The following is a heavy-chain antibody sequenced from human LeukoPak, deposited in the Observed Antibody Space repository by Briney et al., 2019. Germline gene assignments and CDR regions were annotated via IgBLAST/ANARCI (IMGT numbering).Heavy chain of an antibody. Sequence: PSETLSLTCTVSGDSISSYYWSWIRQPAGKGLEWIGRIYTSENTNYNPSLKSRVTMSVDTSKNQFSLKLSSVTAADTAVYYCASETGEDAFDIWGQGTMVTVSS. D-gene: IGHD7-27*01. CDR3: ASETGEDAFDI. CDR1: GDSISSYY. J-gene: IGHJ3*02. V-gene: IGHV4-4*07. CDR2: IYTSENT.